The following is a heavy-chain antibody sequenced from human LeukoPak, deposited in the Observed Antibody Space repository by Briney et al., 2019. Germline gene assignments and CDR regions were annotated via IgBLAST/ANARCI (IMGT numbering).Heavy chain of an antibody. Sequence: SETLSLTCAVYGGSFSGYYWSWIRQPPGKGLEWIGEINHSGSTNYNPSLKSRVTISVDTSKNQFSLKLSSVTAADTAVYYCASEGVEMATITGFDYWGQGTLVTVSS. D-gene: IGHD5-24*01. CDR3: ASEGVEMATITGFDY. CDR2: INHSGST. V-gene: IGHV4-34*01. J-gene: IGHJ4*02. CDR1: GGSFSGYY.